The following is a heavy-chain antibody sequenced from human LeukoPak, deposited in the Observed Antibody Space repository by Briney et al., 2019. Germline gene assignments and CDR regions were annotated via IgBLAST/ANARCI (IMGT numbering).Heavy chain of an antibody. Sequence: GGSLRLSCAASGFTFSSYGMHWVRQAPGKGLEWVAVIWYDGSNKYYADSVKGRFTISRDNSKNTLYLQMNSLRAEDTAVYYCARDFLLDYGDLANAFDIWGQGTMVTVSS. J-gene: IGHJ3*02. V-gene: IGHV3-33*01. CDR3: ARDFLLDYGDLANAFDI. D-gene: IGHD4-17*01. CDR1: GFTFSSYG. CDR2: IWYDGSNK.